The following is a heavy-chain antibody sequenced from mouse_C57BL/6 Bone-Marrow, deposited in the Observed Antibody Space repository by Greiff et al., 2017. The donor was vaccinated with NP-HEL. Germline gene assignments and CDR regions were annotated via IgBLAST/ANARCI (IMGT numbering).Heavy chain of an antibody. CDR1: GYAFTNYL. CDR3: ARAWQLRRRYFDY. D-gene: IGHD3-2*02. Sequence: VQLQQSGAELVRPGTSVKVSCKASGYAFTNYLIEWVKQRPGQGLEWIGVINPGSGGTNYNEKFKGKATLTADKSSSTAYMQLSSLTSEDSAVYVWARAWQLRRRYFDYWGQGTTLTVAS. J-gene: IGHJ2*01. V-gene: IGHV1-54*01. CDR2: INPGSGGT.